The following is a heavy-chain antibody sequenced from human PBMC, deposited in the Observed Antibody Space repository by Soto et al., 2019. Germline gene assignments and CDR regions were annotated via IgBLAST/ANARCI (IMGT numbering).Heavy chain of an antibody. V-gene: IGHV3-21*01. CDR3: ARGSSWAPSWFDP. J-gene: IGHJ5*02. D-gene: IGHD6-13*01. Sequence: KSGGSLRLSCAASGFTFSSYSMNWVRQAPGKGLEWVSSISSSSSYIYYADSVKGRFTISRDNAKNSLYLQMNSLRAEDTAVYYCARGSSWAPSWFDPWGQGTLVTVSS. CDR1: GFTFSSYS. CDR2: ISSSSSYI.